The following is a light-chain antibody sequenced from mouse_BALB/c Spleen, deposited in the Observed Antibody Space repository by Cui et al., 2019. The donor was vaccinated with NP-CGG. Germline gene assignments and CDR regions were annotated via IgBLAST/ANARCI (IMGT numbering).Light chain of an antibody. CDR1: TGAVTTSNY. CDR3: ALWYSNHWV. Sequence: QVVLTQVYALTTSPGETVTLTCRSSTGAVTTSNYANWVQEKPDHLFTGLIGGTNNRAPGVPARFSGSLIGDKAALTITGAQTEDEAMYFCALWYSNHWVFGGGTKLTVL. V-gene: IGLV1*01. J-gene: IGLJ1*01. CDR2: GTN.